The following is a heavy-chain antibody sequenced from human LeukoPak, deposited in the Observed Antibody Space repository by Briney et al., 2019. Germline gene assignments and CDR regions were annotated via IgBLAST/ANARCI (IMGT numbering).Heavy chain of an antibody. CDR3: ARGSRGWYYAFDI. V-gene: IGHV6-1*01. J-gene: IGHJ3*02. CDR2: TYYRSKWYN. Sequence: SQTLSLTCAISGDSVSSNSAAWHWIRQSPSRGLEWLGRTYYRSKWYNDYAVSVKSRITINPDTSKNQFSLQLNSVTPEDTAVYYCARGSRGWYYAFDIWGQGTMVTVSS. D-gene: IGHD6-19*01. CDR1: GDSVSSNSAA.